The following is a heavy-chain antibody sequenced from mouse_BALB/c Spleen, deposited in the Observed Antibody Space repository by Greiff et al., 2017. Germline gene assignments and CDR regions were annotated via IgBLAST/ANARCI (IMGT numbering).Heavy chain of an antibody. CDR1: GFTFSSFG. V-gene: IGHV5-17*02. J-gene: IGHJ2*01. Sequence: EVQLVESGRDLVQPGGSRKLSCAASGFTFSSFGMHWVRQAPEKGLEWVAYISSGSGTIYYADTVKGRFTISRDNPKNTLFLQMTSLRSEDTAMYYCAREGRGYYFDYWGQGTTLTVSS. CDR3: AREGRGYYFDY. CDR2: ISSGSGTI.